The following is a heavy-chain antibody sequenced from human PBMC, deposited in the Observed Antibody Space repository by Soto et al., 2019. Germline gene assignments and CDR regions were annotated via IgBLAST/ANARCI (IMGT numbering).Heavy chain of an antibody. CDR2: INGWGDRT. V-gene: IGHV3-23*01. Sequence: EVQLLESGGXLVQPGGSLRLSCKASGFSFSSYSMSWVRQAPGKGPXXXXXINGWGDRTYYADSVKGRFTISRDNSKNTLFLQMNSLRDDDTAVYYCARFEAIFGMVKKGISFDPWGQGTLVTVSS. CDR3: ARFEAIFGMVKKGISFDP. CDR1: GFSFSSYS. J-gene: IGHJ5*02. D-gene: IGHD3-3*01.